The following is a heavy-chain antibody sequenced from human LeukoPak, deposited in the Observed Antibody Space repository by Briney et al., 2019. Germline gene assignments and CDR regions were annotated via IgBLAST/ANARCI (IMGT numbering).Heavy chain of an antibody. D-gene: IGHD3-10*01. V-gene: IGHV3-23*01. CDR2: LTGSGRST. CDR1: GFTFSDIA. J-gene: IGHJ4*02. CDR3: AKDLSSSGSWVDYFAD. Sequence: PGGSLRLSGAASGFTFSDIAMSRAPPAPGQGLEGVSSLTGSGRSTDYDDSVKGRFTISRANSKATLYVQMNSLRVEAPAVYYCAKDLSSSGSWVDYFADWGQGTLVTASS.